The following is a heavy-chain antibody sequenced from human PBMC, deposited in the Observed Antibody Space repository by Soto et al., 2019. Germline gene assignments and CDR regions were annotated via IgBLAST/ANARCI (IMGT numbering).Heavy chain of an antibody. D-gene: IGHD4-17*01. J-gene: IGHJ6*02. CDR2: IKSKTDGGTT. CDR3: TTDTNDPYGYYYYGMDV. CDR1: GFTFSNAW. V-gene: IGHV3-15*07. Sequence: GGSLRLSCAASGFTFSNAWMNWVRQAPGKGLEWVGRIKSKTDGGTTDYAAPVKGRFTISRDDSKNTPYLQMNSLKTEDTAVYYCTTDTNDPYGYYYYGMDVWGQGTTVTVSS.